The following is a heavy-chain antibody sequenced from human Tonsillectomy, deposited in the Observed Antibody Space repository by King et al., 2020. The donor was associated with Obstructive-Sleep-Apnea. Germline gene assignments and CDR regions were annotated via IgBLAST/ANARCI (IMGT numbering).Heavy chain of an antibody. Sequence: VQLQESGPGLVKSSQTLSLTCSVSGGSISSGGYYWSWIRQHPGKGLEWVGYIYYSGNTYYNPSLKSRGSIAIDTSKNHFSLKLNSVTAADTAVYYCARESRSPVCDIWGQGTMVTVSS. CDR1: GGSISSGGYY. J-gene: IGHJ3*02. V-gene: IGHV4-31*03. CDR3: ARESRSPVCDI. CDR2: IYYSGNT. D-gene: IGHD3-16*01.